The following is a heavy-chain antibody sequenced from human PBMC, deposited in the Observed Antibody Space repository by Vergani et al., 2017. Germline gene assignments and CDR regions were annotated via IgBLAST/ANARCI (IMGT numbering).Heavy chain of an antibody. CDR3: ARDRVAVATEGLTHYCYGMDV. Sequence: QVQLQESCPGLVKPSQTLSLTCTVSGGSISRGYYYWGWIRQPPGKGLEWIGYIYYSGSTYYNPSLKSRVTISVDTSKNQFSLKLSAVTGADTAVYYCARDRVAVATEGLTHYCYGMDVWGQGTTVTVSS. V-gene: IGHV4-30-4*01. CDR2: IYYSGST. D-gene: IGHD6-19*01. J-gene: IGHJ6*02. CDR1: GGSISRGYYY.